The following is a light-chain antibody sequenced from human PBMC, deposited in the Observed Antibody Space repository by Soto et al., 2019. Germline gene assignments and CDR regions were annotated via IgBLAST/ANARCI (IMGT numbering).Light chain of an antibody. J-gene: IGKJ2*01. CDR3: QQLNSFP. CDR1: QGISSY. V-gene: IGKV1-9*01. CDR2: AAY. Sequence: DLQLTQSPSFLSASVGDRVTITCRASQGISSYLAWYQQKPGKAPKLLIYAAYTLQSGVPSRFSGSGSGTEFTLTISSLQPEDFATYYCQQLNSFPVGQGTKLEIK.